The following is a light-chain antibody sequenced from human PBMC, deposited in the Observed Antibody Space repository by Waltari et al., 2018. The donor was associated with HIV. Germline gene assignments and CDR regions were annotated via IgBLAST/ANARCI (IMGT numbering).Light chain of an antibody. J-gene: IGKJ3*01. CDR3: QQESSSPLT. Sequence: DIVLTQSPPLVSASVGDRITITCRASQGIRYYLAWYQQKPGRAPKLLVYGASTLKEGVPARVVGGGSGTQFTLTITRLQPEDFANYFCQQESSSPLTVGPGTRVDVK. V-gene: IGKV1-9*01. CDR1: QGIRYY. CDR2: GAS.